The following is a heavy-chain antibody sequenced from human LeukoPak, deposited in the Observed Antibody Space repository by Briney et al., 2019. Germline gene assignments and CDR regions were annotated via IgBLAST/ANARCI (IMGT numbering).Heavy chain of an antibody. D-gene: IGHD3-16*01. CDR3: VRDGGTDWYDP. CDR1: GFSVSDYW. V-gene: IGHV3-7*01. J-gene: IGHJ5*02. Sequence: PGGSLRLSCAASGFSVSDYWMTWVRQAPGKGLEWVANIKQDGSEKTYVDSGKGRFTISRDNAKNSLYLQMNSLRVEDTAMYYCVRDGGTDWYDPWGQGTLVTVFS. CDR2: IKQDGSEK.